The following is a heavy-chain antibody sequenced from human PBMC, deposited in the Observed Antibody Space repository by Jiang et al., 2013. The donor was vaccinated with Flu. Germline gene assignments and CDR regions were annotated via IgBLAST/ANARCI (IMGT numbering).Heavy chain of an antibody. D-gene: IGHD4-17*01. J-gene: IGHJ3*02. Sequence: WVRQMPGKGLEWMGIIYPGDSDTRYSPSFQGQVTISADKSISTAYLQWSSLKASDTAMYYCARRPYYGDYGDAFDIWGQGTMVTVSS. CDR2: IYPGDSDT. V-gene: IGHV5-51*01. CDR3: ARRPYYGDYGDAFDI.